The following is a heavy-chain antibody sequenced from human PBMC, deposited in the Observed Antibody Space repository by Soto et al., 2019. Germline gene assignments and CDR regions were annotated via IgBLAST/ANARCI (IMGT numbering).Heavy chain of an antibody. CDR1: EFSFDNYA. D-gene: IGHD6-13*01. CDR3: AKASVWYPYFDS. V-gene: IGHV3-23*01. J-gene: IGHJ4*02. Sequence: PGGSPRLSCAASEFSFDNYAMSWVRQAPGKGLEWVSSITYTGVSTYYADSVKGRFTISRDNSKDTLYLQMNSLRAEDTAVYYCAKASVWYPYFDSWGQGTLVTAPQ. CDR2: ITYTGVST.